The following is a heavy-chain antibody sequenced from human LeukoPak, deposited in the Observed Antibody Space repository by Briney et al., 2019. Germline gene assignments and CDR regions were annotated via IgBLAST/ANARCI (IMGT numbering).Heavy chain of an antibody. D-gene: IGHD2-21*02. CDR1: GGTFSSYA. Sequence: SVTVSCKASGGTFSSYAISWVLQAPGQGLEWMGRIIPIFGTANYAQKFQGRVTITTDESTSTAYMELSSMRSEDTAVYYCLIVVTAVYYFDYWGQGTLVTVSS. J-gene: IGHJ4*02. CDR2: IIPIFGTA. CDR3: LIVVTAVYYFDY. V-gene: IGHV1-69*05.